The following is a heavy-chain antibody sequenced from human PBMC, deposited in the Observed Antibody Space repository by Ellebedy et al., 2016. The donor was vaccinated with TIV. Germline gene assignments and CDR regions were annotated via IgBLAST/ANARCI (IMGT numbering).Heavy chain of an antibody. CDR2: ISNTGSRT. J-gene: IGHJ1*01. CDR1: GFTFSSYA. D-gene: IGHD6-6*01. V-gene: IGHV3-23*01. Sequence: PGGSLRLSCAASGFTFSSYAMSWVRQAPGKGLEWVSTISNTGSRTYYADSVEGRFIISRDNSKNTLFLQLNSLRAEDTAVYYCMFKGLSARLYWGQGTLVTVSS. CDR3: MFKGLSARLY.